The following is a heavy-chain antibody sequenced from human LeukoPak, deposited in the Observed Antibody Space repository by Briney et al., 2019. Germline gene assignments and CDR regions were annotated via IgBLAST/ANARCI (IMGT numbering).Heavy chain of an antibody. CDR3: ASLGGNYVNYFDY. J-gene: IGHJ4*02. Sequence: GGSLRLSCAASGFTVSSNYMSWVRQAPGKGLEWVSVIYSGGSTYYADSVKGRFTISRDNSKNTLYLQMNSLRAEDTAVYYCASLGGNYVNYFDYWGQGTLVTVSS. D-gene: IGHD4-11*01. V-gene: IGHV3-53*01. CDR2: IYSGGST. CDR1: GFTVSSNY.